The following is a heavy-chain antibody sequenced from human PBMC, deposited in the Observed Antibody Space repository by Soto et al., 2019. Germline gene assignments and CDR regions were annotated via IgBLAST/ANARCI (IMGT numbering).Heavy chain of an antibody. CDR2: IYYSGST. J-gene: IGHJ5*02. Sequence: SEALSLTCTVSGGSISSGGYYWSWIRQHPGKGLEWIGYIYYSGSTYYNPSLKSRVTISVDTSKNQFSLKLSSVTAADTAVYYCARSTITSVAPRSNWFDPWGQGTLVTVSS. CDR1: GGSISSGGYY. CDR3: ARSTITSVAPRSNWFDP. V-gene: IGHV4-31*03. D-gene: IGHD6-19*01.